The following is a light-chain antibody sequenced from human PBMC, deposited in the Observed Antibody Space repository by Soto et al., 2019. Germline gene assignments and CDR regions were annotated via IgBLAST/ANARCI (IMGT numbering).Light chain of an antibody. CDR1: QGIGSY. V-gene: IGKV1-9*01. CDR2: AAS. CDR3: QQLSTYPST. Sequence: IQLTQSPSSLSASVGDRVTITCRASQGIGSYLAWYQQKPGEAPKLLIFAASTLQSGVPSRFSGSGSGTDFTLTISSLQAADFAPYYCQQLSTYPSTFGGGTKVEIK. J-gene: IGKJ4*01.